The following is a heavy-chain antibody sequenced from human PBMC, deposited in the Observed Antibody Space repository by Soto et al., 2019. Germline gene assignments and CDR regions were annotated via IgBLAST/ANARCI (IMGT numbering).Heavy chain of an antibody. V-gene: IGHV3-30-3*01. CDR2: ISYDGSNK. J-gene: IGHJ6*02. CDR3: ARDRGNYYYYYGMDV. Sequence: QVQLVESGGGVVQPGRSLRLSCAASGFTFSSYAMHWVRQAPGKGLEWVAVISYDGSNKYYADSVKGRFTISRDNSKNTLYLQMNSLRAEDTAVYYCARDRGNYYYYYGMDVWGQGTTVTVSS. D-gene: IGHD3-10*01. CDR1: GFTFSSYA.